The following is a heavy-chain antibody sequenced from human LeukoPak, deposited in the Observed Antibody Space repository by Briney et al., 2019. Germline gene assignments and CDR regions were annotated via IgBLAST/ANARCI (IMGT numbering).Heavy chain of an antibody. D-gene: IGHD1-26*01. CDR2: IYHSGST. J-gene: IGHJ4*02. Sequence: SETLSLTCTVSDYSISSSYYWGWIRQPPGKGLEWFGIIYHSGSTYYNPSLKSRVTISVDTSKNQFSLKLSSVTAADTAVYYCATYGGSYRYYFDYWGQGTLVTVSS. V-gene: IGHV4-38-2*02. CDR1: DYSISSSYY. CDR3: ATYGGSYRYYFDY.